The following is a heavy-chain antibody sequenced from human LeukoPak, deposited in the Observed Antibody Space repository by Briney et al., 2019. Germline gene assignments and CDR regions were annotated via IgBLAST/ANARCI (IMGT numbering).Heavy chain of an antibody. CDR1: GGSISSYY. Sequence: SETLSLTCTVSGGSISSYYWSWIRQPPGKGLEWIGYIYYSGSTNYNPSLKSRVTISVDTSKNQFSLKLSSVTAADTAVYYCARDLRRWLRGGYFDYWGQGTLVTVSS. V-gene: IGHV4-59*01. CDR2: IYYSGST. D-gene: IGHD5-24*01. CDR3: ARDLRRWLRGGYFDY. J-gene: IGHJ4*02.